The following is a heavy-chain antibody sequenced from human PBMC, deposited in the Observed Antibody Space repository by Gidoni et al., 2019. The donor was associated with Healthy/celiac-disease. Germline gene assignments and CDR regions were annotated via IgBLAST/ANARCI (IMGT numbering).Heavy chain of an antibody. J-gene: IGHJ4*02. Sequence: QVQLQQWGAGLLKPSETLSLTCAVYGGSFSGYYWRWLRQPPVKGLEWIGEINHCGSTNYNPSLKSRVTISVDTSKNQFSLKLSAVTAAYTAVYYCARATLSDYWGQGTLVTVSS. CDR1: GGSFSGYY. V-gene: IGHV4-34*01. CDR3: ARATLSDY. CDR2: INHCGST.